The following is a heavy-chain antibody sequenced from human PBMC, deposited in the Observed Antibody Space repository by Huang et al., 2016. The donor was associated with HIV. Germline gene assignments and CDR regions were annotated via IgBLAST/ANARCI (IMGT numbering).Heavy chain of an antibody. CDR2: VYQSGST. CDR3: ASQHIGAAATWF. CDR1: GDFISSTNYY. D-gene: IGHD6-13*01. J-gene: IGHJ4*02. V-gene: IGHV4-39*01. Sequence: QLQLQESGPGQVKPSETLSLTCTVSGDFISSTNYYWGWIRQSPGKGLECVGSVYQSGSTNYNPSRKSRVTLSVDTSRNQFSLRLNSVTAADTAVYYCASQHIGAAATWFWGRGTQVAVSS.